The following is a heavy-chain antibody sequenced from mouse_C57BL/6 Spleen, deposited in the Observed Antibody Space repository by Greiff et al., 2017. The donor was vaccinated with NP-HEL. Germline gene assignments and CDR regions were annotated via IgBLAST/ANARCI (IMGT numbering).Heavy chain of an antibody. CDR1: GYTFTSYW. CDR3: AIITTVVATRYFDV. D-gene: IGHD1-1*01. CDR2: IHPNSGST. V-gene: IGHV1-64*01. Sequence: QVQLQQSGAELVKPGASVKLSCKASGYTFTSYWMHWVKQRPGQGLEWIGMIHPNSGSTNYNEKFKSKATLTVDKSSSTAYMQLSSLTSEDSAVYYCAIITTVVATRYFDVWGTGTTVTVSS. J-gene: IGHJ1*03.